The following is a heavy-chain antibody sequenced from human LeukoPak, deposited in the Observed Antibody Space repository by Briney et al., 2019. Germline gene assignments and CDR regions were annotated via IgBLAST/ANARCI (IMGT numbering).Heavy chain of an antibody. V-gene: IGHV3-23*01. J-gene: IGHJ5*02. D-gene: IGHD6-13*01. Sequence: GGSLRLSCAASGFTFSTSAMSWVRQAPGKGLEWVSTISRSGGATFYADSVKGRFTISRDNSKNTLFLQMNSLRVDDTAVYYCAKCSGPYSSHCRNLFDPWGQGTLVTVSS. CDR2: ISRSGGAT. CDR3: AKCSGPYSSHCRNLFDP. CDR1: GFTFSTSA.